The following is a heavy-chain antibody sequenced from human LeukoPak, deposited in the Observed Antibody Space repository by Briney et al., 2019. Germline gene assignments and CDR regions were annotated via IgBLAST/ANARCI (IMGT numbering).Heavy chain of an antibody. J-gene: IGHJ6*03. CDR1: GFTFNNYN. D-gene: IGHD1-26*01. Sequence: GGSLRLSCAASGFTFNNYNMNWVRQAPGKALEWVSSITSSSTYIFYADSVKGRFTISRDNAKNSLYLQMNSLGPEDTAVYYCARDPYSGNYGNYYYYYMDVWGKGTTVTISS. CDR2: ITSSSTYI. V-gene: IGHV3-21*01. CDR3: ARDPYSGNYGNYYYYYMDV.